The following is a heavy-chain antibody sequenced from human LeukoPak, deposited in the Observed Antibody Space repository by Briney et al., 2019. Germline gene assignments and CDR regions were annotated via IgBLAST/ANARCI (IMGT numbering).Heavy chain of an antibody. D-gene: IGHD2-15*01. CDR2: IYSGGSK. CDR1: GFIDSSNY. V-gene: IGHV3-53*01. Sequence: QPGGSLRLSCSASGFIDSSNYMSWVRQAPGKGLEWVSLIYSGGSKYYADSVMGRCTISRDKSNNTLYLQMSSLRADDTAVYYCVTGGRSGVAFESWGQGTLVTVSS. CDR3: VTGGRSGVAFES. J-gene: IGHJ4*02.